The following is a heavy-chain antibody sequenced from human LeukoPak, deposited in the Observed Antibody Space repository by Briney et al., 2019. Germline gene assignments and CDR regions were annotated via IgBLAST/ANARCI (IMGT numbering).Heavy chain of an antibody. J-gene: IGHJ3*02. CDR3: AREGNDILTGYSQPLDAFDI. CDR1: GFTVSSNY. D-gene: IGHD3-9*01. CDR2: IYSGGST. Sequence: GGSLRLSCAASGFTVSSNYMSWVRQAPGKGLEWVSVIYSGGSTYYADSVKGRFTISRDNSKNTLYLQMDSLRAEDTAVYYCAREGNDILTGYSQPLDAFDIWGQGTMVTVSS. V-gene: IGHV3-53*01.